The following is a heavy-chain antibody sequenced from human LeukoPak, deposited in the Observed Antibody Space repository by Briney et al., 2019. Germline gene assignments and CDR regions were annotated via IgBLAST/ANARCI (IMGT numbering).Heavy chain of an antibody. CDR2: IYYSGST. V-gene: IGHV4-30-4*08. CDR3: ARETAYCSGGSCSTHGWFDP. Sequence: PSQTLSLTCTVSGGSISSGDYYWSWIRQPPGKGLEWIGYIYYSGSTYYNPSLKSRVTISVGTSKNQFSLKLSSVTAADTAVYYCARETAYCSGGSCSTHGWFDPWGQGTLVTVSS. D-gene: IGHD2-15*01. J-gene: IGHJ5*02. CDR1: GGSISSGDYY.